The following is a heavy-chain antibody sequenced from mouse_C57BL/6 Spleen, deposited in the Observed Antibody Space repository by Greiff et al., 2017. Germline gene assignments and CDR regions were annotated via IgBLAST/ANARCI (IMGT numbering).Heavy chain of an antibody. V-gene: IGHV5-6*01. J-gene: IGHJ4*01. Sequence: EVQVVESGGDLVKPGGSLKLSCAASGFTFSSYGMSWVRQTPDKRLEWVATISSGGSYTYYPDSVKGRFTIARDNAKNTLYLQMSSLKSEDTAMYYCANLGAMDYWGQGTSVTVSS. CDR1: GFTFSSYG. CDR3: ANLGAMDY. CDR2: ISSGGSYT.